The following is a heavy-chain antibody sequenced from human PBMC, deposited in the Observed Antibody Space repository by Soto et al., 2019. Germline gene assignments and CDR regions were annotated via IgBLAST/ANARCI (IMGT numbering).Heavy chain of an antibody. V-gene: IGHV3-23*01. CDR1: GFAFSTYA. CDR2: ISSSGDST. J-gene: IGHJ3*02. Sequence: GGSLRLSCAASGFAFSTYAMNWVRQAPGKGLEWVSAISSSGDSTYYTESVRGRFTISRDNSINTLYLQMSSLRTEDTAVYYCAHPRGYGVFDAVDIWGQGTMVTVSS. D-gene: IGHD4-17*01. CDR3: AHPRGYGVFDAVDI.